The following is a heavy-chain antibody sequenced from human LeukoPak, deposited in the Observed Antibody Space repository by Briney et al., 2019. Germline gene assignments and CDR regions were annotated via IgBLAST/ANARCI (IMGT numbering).Heavy chain of an antibody. CDR2: IKQDGSEK. V-gene: IGHV3-7*01. Sequence: GGSLRLSCEVSGFTFSSYAMHWVRQAPGKGLEWVANIKQDGSEKYYVDSVKGRFTISRDNAKNSLYLQMNSLRAEDTAVYYCARDGVLRSSDQHYYGSGSYYYWGQGTLVTVSS. J-gene: IGHJ4*02. CDR1: GFTFSSYA. D-gene: IGHD3-10*01. CDR3: ARDGVLRSSDQHYYGSGSYYY.